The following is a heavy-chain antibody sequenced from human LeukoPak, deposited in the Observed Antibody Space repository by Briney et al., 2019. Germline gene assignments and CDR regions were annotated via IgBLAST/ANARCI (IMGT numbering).Heavy chain of an antibody. CDR3: AKVKGFGEFLANDAFDI. CDR1: GFTFSSYG. CDR2: ISYDGSNK. J-gene: IGHJ3*02. Sequence: GGSLRLSCAASGFTFSSYGMHWVRQAPGKGLEWVAVISYDGSNKYYADSVKGRFTISRDNSKNTLYLQMNSLRAEDTAVYYCAKVKGFGEFLANDAFDIWGQGTMVTVSS. V-gene: IGHV3-30*18. D-gene: IGHD3-10*01.